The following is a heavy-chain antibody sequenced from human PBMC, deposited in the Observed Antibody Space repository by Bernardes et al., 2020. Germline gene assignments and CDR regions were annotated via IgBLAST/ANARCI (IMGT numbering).Heavy chain of an antibody. CDR3: VRQAYCSSIECLRQLDV. D-gene: IGHD2-2*01. V-gene: IGHV4-31*03. CDR1: GVSIGSGGYF. CDR2: IYYSGNA. Sequence: SETLSLTCTVSGVSIGSGGYFWSWIRQHPERGLEWIGYIYYSGNAFYNPSLESRLIISVDTSNNQFFLRLSSVTAADSGVYYCVRQAYCSSIECLRQLDVWGKGTTVTVSS. J-gene: IGHJ6*04.